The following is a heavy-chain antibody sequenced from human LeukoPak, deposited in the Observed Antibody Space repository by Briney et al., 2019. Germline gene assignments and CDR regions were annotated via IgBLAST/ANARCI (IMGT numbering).Heavy chain of an antibody. CDR3: ARDRYYYDSSGYIRGISFDY. D-gene: IGHD3-22*01. V-gene: IGHV1-46*01. CDR2: INPSGGST. CDR1: GYTFTSYY. Sequence: ASVKVSCKASGYTFTSYYMHWVRQAPGQGLEWMGIINPSGGSTSYAQKFQGRVTMTRDTSTSTVYMELSSPRSEDTAVYYCARDRYYYDSSGYIRGISFDYWGQGTLVTVSS. J-gene: IGHJ4*02.